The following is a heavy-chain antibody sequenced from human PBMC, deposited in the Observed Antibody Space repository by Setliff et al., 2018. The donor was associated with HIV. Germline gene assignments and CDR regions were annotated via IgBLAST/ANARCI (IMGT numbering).Heavy chain of an antibody. CDR2: VFYSGTT. V-gene: IGHV4-31*03. CDR1: GGSIRNAGHC. CDR3: ARGRYYDILTGYSNAFDY. J-gene: IGHJ4*02. Sequence: PSETLSLTCTVSGGSIRNAGHCWSWIRQRPGRGLEWIGYVFYSGTTYYNPSLKSRLVISVDSSKNLFSLNLKSVTAADTAVYYCARGRYYDILTGYSNAFDYWGQGTLVTVSS. D-gene: IGHD3-9*01.